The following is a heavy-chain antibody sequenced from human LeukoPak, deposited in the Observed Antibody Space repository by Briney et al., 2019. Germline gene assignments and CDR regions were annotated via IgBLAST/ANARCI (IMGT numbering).Heavy chain of an antibody. CDR2: IYRGGST. D-gene: IGHD4-17*01. CDR3: ATNYADYISGDAFDI. CDR1: GFTVSSSY. J-gene: IGHJ3*02. Sequence: GGSLRLSCAASGFTVSSSYMTWVRQALGKGLEWVSVIYRGGSTFYADSMTGRFTISTDNSENTLHLQMNSLRAEDTAVYYCATNYADYISGDAFDIWGQGTKVTVSA. V-gene: IGHV3-66*01.